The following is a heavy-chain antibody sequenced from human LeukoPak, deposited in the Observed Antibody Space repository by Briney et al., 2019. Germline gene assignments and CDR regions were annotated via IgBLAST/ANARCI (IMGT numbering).Heavy chain of an antibody. CDR1: GFIFSNYN. CDR2: ISSRRFT. CDR3: ARRRGITMVRGAQYYFDY. V-gene: IGHV3-69-1*01. J-gene: IGHJ4*02. Sequence: PGGSLRLSCAASGFIFSNYNMNWVRQAPGKGLEWVSSISSRRFTYYADSVMGRFTVSRDNAKNSLFLQMNSLSAEDTAVYYCARRRGITMVRGAQYYFDYWGQGTLVTVSS. D-gene: IGHD3-10*01.